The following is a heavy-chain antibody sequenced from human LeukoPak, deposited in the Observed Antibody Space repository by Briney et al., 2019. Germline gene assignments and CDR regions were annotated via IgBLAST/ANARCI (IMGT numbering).Heavy chain of an antibody. CDR2: ISSSGSTI. J-gene: IGHJ4*02. CDR3: ERDTYYYDSSGYQLDY. D-gene: IGHD3-22*01. Sequence: PGGSLRLSCAASGFTFRDYYMSWIRQAPGKGLEWVSYISSSGSTIYYADSVKGRFTIYRDNAKHSLYLQMNTLRVGDTAVYYCERDTYYYDSSGYQLDYWAREPWSPCPQ. V-gene: IGHV3-11*01. CDR1: GFTFRDYY.